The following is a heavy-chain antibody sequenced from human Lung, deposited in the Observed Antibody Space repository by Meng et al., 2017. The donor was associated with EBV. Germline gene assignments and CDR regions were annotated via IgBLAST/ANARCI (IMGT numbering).Heavy chain of an antibody. D-gene: IGHD4-17*01. Sequence: QVQLQQWGAGLLKPSETLSLTCAVYGGSFSGSFSGYYWSWIRQAPGKGLEWIGEINDSGSTDYNPSLKSRLTISVDRSKSQFSLKLSSVTAADTAIYYCARLDTTVTTLDYWGQGTLVTVSS. CDR2: INDSGST. V-gene: IGHV4-34*01. J-gene: IGHJ4*02. CDR3: ARLDTTVTTLDY. CDR1: GGSFSGSFSGYY.